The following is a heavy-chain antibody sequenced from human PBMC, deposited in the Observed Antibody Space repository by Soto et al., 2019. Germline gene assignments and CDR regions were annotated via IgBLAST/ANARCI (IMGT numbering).Heavy chain of an antibody. CDR2: IYSLGNT. CDR1: GGSISSSSYY. J-gene: IGHJ4*02. Sequence: QMQLQESGPGLVKPSETLSLTCTVSGGSISSSSYYWGWIRQPPGQGLEWLGAIYSLGNTYYNPSLKSPATISVDKSKSQLFLKLSAVTAPYTAVYDCARQIYDSSGYYYAYWGQGTLVTVSS. D-gene: IGHD3-22*01. CDR3: ARQIYDSSGYYYAY. V-gene: IGHV4-39*01.